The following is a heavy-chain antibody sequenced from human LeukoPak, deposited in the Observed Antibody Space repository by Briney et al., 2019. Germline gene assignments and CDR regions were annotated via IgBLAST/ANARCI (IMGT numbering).Heavy chain of an antibody. CDR2: ISSTGTTI. CDR1: GFTFSDYY. V-gene: IGHV3-11*04. CDR3: ARGQWLPEYYFDC. J-gene: IGHJ4*02. Sequence: GGSLRLSCAASGFTFSDYYMSWIRQAPGKGLEWVSYISSTGTTIYYADSVKGRFTISRDNAKNSLYLQMNSLRAEDTAVYYCARGQWLPEYYFDCWGQGTLVTVSS. D-gene: IGHD6-19*01.